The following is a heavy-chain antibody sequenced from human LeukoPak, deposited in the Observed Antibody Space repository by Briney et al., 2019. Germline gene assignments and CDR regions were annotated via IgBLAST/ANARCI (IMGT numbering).Heavy chain of an antibody. V-gene: IGHV3-7*01. Sequence: PGGSLRLSCAVSGFTFSSNWMSWVRQAPAKGLEWVAHIKQDGSDKYYVDSVKGRFTISRDNAKNSLYLQMNSLRAEDTAVYYCAREWGPAATDYWGQGTLVTVSS. CDR1: GFTFSSNW. CDR3: AREWGPAATDY. D-gene: IGHD2-2*01. J-gene: IGHJ4*02. CDR2: IKQDGSDK.